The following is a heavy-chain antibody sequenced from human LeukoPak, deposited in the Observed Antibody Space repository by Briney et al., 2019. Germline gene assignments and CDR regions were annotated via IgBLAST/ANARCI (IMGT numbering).Heavy chain of an antibody. CDR1: GGSISSSSYY. D-gene: IGHD4-11*01. J-gene: IGHJ5*02. Sequence: SETLSLTCTVSGGSISSSSYYWGWIRQPPGKGLEWIGSIYYSGSTYYNPSLKSRVTISVDKSNNQFSLNLSSVTAADTAVYYCAKSNAWDWFDPWGQGTLVTVSS. V-gene: IGHV4-39*07. CDR2: IYYSGST. CDR3: AKSNAWDWFDP.